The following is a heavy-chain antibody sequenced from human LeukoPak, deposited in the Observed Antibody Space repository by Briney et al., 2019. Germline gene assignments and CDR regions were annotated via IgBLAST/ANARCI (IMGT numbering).Heavy chain of an antibody. CDR2: IIPIFGTA. CDR1: GGTFSTYA. D-gene: IGHD5-18*01. CDR3: ARTPQHSYYYYNMDV. J-gene: IGHJ6*03. Sequence: ASVKVSCKASGGTFSTYAIAWVRQAPGQGLEWMGGIIPIFGTANYAQKFQDRVTITTDASTSTIYMELTSLRSEDTAVYYCARTPQHSYYYYNMDVWGKGTTVTVAS. V-gene: IGHV1-69*05.